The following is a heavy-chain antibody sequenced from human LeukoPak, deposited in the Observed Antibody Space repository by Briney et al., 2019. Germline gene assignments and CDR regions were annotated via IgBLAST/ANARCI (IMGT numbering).Heavy chain of an antibody. CDR3: ARARWYYYDSSGMDDAFDI. V-gene: IGHV3-13*01. CDR1: GFTFSSYD. D-gene: IGHD3-22*01. Sequence: PGGSLRLSCAASGFTFSSYDMHWVRQGTGKGLEGVSAIGTAGDAYYGGSVKGRFTISRENAKNSLYLQMNSLRAEDTALYYCARARWYYYDSSGMDDAFDIWGQGTMVTVSS. J-gene: IGHJ3*02. CDR2: IGTAGDA.